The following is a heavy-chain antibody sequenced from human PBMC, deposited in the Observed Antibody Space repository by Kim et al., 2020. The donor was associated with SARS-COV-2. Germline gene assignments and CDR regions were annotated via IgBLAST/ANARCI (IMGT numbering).Heavy chain of an antibody. V-gene: IGHV3-49*03. CDR1: GFNFGEYS. D-gene: IGHD3-3*01. Sequence: GGSLRLSCTGFGFNFGEYSVTWFRQAPGKGPEWVSVIRTKGYGEAPSYAASVKGRFTISRDDSKSSAYLQMNSLKTEDTGVYFCARPHTPYGVIKESFYYYGLDLWGQGTTVSVSS. CDR3: ARPHTPYGVIKESFYYYGLDL. J-gene: IGHJ6*02. CDR2: IRTKGYGEAP.